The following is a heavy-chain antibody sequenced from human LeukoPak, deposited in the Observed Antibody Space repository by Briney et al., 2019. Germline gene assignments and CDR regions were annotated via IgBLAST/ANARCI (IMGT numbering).Heavy chain of an antibody. J-gene: IGHJ4*02. CDR2: IYYSGST. CDR1: GGSISSYY. Sequence: PSETLSLTCTVSGGSISSYYWSWIRQPPGKGLEWIGYIYYSGSTNYNPSLKSRVTISVDTSKNQFSLKLSSVTAADTAVYYCARDRLGSYLDYWGQGTLVTVSS. CDR3: ARDRLGSYLDY. D-gene: IGHD1-26*01. V-gene: IGHV4-59*12.